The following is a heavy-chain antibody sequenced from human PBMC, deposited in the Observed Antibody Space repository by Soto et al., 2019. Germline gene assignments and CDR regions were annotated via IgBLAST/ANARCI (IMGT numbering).Heavy chain of an antibody. CDR2: FDPEDGET. CDR1: GYTLTEVS. CDR3: ATSPSGYDLYSGMDV. V-gene: IGHV1-24*01. J-gene: IGHJ6*02. D-gene: IGHD5-12*01. Sequence: ASVKVACTGSGYTLTEVSRHWGRQAPGKGLEWMGGFDPEDGETIYAQKFQGRVTMTEDTSTDTAYMELSSLRSEDTAVYYCATSPSGYDLYSGMDVWRQGTTVTVSS.